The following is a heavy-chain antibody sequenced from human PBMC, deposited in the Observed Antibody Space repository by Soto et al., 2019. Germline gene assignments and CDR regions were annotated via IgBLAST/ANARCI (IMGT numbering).Heavy chain of an antibody. Sequence: ESGGGLVQPGRSLRLSCAASGFTFDDYAMHWVRQAPGKGLEWVSGISWNSGSIGYADSVKGRFTISRDNAKNSLYLQMNSLRAEDTALYYCAKADRLYSSLDFDYWGQGTLVTVSS. CDR3: AKADRLYSSLDFDY. CDR1: GFTFDDYA. J-gene: IGHJ4*02. D-gene: IGHD6-6*01. V-gene: IGHV3-9*01. CDR2: ISWNSGSI.